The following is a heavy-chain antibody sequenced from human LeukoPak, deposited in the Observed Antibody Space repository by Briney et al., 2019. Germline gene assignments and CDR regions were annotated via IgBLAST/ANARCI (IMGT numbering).Heavy chain of an antibody. J-gene: IGHJ3*02. Sequence: SETLSLTCTVSGGSLSSGSDYWSWIRQPAGKGLEWIGRIYPSGSTNYNPSLKSRVTISIDTSKNQFSLKLSSVTAADTAVYYCARSMVRGVTKGSTFDIWGQGTMVTVSS. V-gene: IGHV4-61*02. CDR2: IYPSGST. D-gene: IGHD3-10*01. CDR3: ARSMVRGVTKGSTFDI. CDR1: GGSLSSGSDY.